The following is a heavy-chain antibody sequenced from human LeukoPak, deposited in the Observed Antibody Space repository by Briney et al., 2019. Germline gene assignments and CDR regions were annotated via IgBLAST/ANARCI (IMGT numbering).Heavy chain of an antibody. V-gene: IGHV3-7*01. CDR3: ARDREIKLLLYYYYYGMDV. J-gene: IGHJ6*02. D-gene: IGHD2-15*01. CDR1: GFTFSNYA. CDR2: IKQDGSEK. Sequence: GGSLRLSCAASGFTFSNYAMSWVRQAPGKGLEWVANIKQDGSEKYYVDSVKGRFTISRDNAKNSLYLQMNSLRAEDTAVYYCARDREIKLLLYYYYYGMDVWGQGTTVTVSS.